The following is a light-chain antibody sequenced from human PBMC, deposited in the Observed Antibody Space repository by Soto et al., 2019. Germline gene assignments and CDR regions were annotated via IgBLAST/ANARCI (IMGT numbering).Light chain of an antibody. CDR2: AAS. CDR3: QQSYSTLMYT. CDR1: QSISSY. J-gene: IGKJ2*01. V-gene: IGKV1-39*01. Sequence: DIQMTQSPSSLSASVGDGVTITCRASQSISSYLNWYQQKPGKAPKLLIYAASSLQSGVPSRFSGSGSGTDFTLTISSLQPEDFETYYCQQSYSTLMYTFGQGTKLEIK.